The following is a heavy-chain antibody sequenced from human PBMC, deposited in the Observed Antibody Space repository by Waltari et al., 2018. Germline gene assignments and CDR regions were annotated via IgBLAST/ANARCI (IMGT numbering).Heavy chain of an antibody. Sequence: QVQLQESGPGLVKPSETLSLTCTVSGGSISSYYWSWIRQPPGKGLEWIGYIYYSGSTNYNPSLKSRVTISVDTSKNQFSLKLSSVTAADTAVYYCARGDEGIAVLLPDWGQGTLVTVSS. CDR3: ARGDEGIAVLLPD. V-gene: IGHV4-59*01. J-gene: IGHJ4*02. CDR2: IYYSGST. D-gene: IGHD6-19*01. CDR1: GGSISSYY.